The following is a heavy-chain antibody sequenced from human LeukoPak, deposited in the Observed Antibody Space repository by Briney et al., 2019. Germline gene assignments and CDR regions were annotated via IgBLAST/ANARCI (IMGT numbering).Heavy chain of an antibody. Sequence: ASVKVSCETSGYSFTNYGITWVRQAPGQGLEWMGWISGYNSKPFYAQNFQGRVTMTTDTSTTTAYMELTSLRSDDTAVYYCARSGGAQLWSGMDVWGKGTTVTVSS. CDR2: ISGYNSKP. V-gene: IGHV1-18*01. CDR3: ARSGGAQLWSGMDV. J-gene: IGHJ6*04. D-gene: IGHD5-18*01. CDR1: GYSFTNYG.